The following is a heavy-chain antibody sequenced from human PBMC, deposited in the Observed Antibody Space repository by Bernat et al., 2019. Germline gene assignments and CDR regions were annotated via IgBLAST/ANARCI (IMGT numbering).Heavy chain of an antibody. Sequence: QVQLVESGGGVVQPGGSLRLSCAASGFTFSSYGMHWVRQAPGKGLEWVAVIWYDGSNKYYADSVKGRFTISRDNSKNTLYLEMNSLRAEDTAVYYCARDSAAGIANKWFDPWGQGTLVTVSS. V-gene: IGHV3-33*01. J-gene: IGHJ5*02. CDR3: ARDSAAGIANKWFDP. CDR1: GFTFSSYG. CDR2: IWYDGSNK. D-gene: IGHD6-13*01.